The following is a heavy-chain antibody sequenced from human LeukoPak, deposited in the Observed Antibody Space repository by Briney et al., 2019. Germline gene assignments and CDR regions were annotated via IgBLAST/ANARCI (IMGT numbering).Heavy chain of an antibody. D-gene: IGHD3-10*01. CDR1: DFTVSTNY. CDR3: ARGLGVWYFDL. J-gene: IGHJ2*01. Sequence: GGSLRPSCAASDFTVSTNYMSWVRQAPGKGLEWVAVISYDGNNKCYADSVKGRFSISRDNSKSTLYLQMNSLRLEDTAVYYCARGLGVWYFDLWGRGTLVTVSS. CDR2: ISYDGNNK. V-gene: IGHV3-33*08.